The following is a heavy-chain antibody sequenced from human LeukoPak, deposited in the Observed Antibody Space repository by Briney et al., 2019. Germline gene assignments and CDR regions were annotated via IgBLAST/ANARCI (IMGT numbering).Heavy chain of an antibody. D-gene: IGHD2-2*01. CDR3: ARDRCSSTSCSDDAFDI. J-gene: IGHJ3*02. CDR1: GGSISSGDDY. Sequence: SETLSLTCTVSGGSISSGDDYWSWIRQPPGKGLEWIGYIYYSGSTYYNPSLKSRVTISVDTSKNQFSLKLSSVTAADTAVYYCARDRCSSTSCSDDAFDIWGQGTMVTVSS. CDR2: IYYSGST. V-gene: IGHV4-30-4*01.